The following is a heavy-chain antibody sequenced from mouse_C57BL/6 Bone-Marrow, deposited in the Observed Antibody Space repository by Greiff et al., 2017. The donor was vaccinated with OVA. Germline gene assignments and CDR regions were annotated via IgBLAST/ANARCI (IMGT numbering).Heavy chain of an antibody. D-gene: IGHD2-3*01. Sequence: VQLQQSGAELVRPGASVKLSCKASGYTFTDYYINWVQQRPGQGLEWIARIYPGSGNTYYNEKFKGKATLTAEKSSSTAYMQLSSLKSEDSAVYFCARERGYDGYLFDYWGQGTTLTVSS. CDR1: GYTFTDYY. CDR3: ARERGYDGYLFDY. V-gene: IGHV1-76*01. CDR2: IYPGSGNT. J-gene: IGHJ2*01.